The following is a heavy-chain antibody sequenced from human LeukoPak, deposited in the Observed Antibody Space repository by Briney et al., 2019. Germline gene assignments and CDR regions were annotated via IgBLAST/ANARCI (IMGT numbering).Heavy chain of an antibody. Sequence: GGSLRLSCAASGFTFSSYEMNWVRQAPGKGLEWVSYISSSGSTIYYADSVKGRFTISRDNAKNPLYLQMNSLRAEDTAVYYCARGGSGWYEFDYWGQGTLVTVSS. J-gene: IGHJ4*02. CDR1: GFTFSSYE. V-gene: IGHV3-48*03. D-gene: IGHD6-19*01. CDR3: ARGGSGWYEFDY. CDR2: ISSSGSTI.